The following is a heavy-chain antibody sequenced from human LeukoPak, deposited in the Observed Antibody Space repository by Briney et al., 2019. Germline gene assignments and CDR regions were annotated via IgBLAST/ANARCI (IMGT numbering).Heavy chain of an antibody. D-gene: IGHD6-13*01. CDR2: INHSGST. V-gene: IGHV4-34*01. J-gene: IGHJ5*02. CDR1: GGSFSGYY. CDR3: ARGQRIAAAPYH. Sequence: SETLSLTCAVYGGSFSGYYWSWIRQPPGKGLEWIGEINHSGSTNYNPSLKSRVTISVDTSKNQFSLKLSSVTAADTAVYYCARGQRIAAAPYHWGQGTLVTVSS.